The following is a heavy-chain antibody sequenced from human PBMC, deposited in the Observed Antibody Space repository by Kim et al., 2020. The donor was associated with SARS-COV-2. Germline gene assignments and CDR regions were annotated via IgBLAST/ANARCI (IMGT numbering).Heavy chain of an antibody. J-gene: IGHJ6*02. D-gene: IGHD1-1*01. Sequence: SETLSLTCTVSGGSISSSSYYWGWIRQPPGKGLEWIGSIYYSGSTYYNPSLKSRVTISVDTSKNQFSLKLSSVTAADTAVYYCARAWGTGGIYYYYGMDVWGQGTTVTVSS. V-gene: IGHV4-39*07. CDR1: GGSISSSSYY. CDR3: ARAWGTGGIYYYYGMDV. CDR2: IYYSGST.